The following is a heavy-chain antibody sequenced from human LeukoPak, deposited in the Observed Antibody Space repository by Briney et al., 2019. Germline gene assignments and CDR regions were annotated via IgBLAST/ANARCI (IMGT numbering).Heavy chain of an antibody. D-gene: IGHD6-19*01. V-gene: IGHV3-11*05. J-gene: IGHJ5*02. CDR2: IRSSSSYT. CDR3: ARGETVAGTWFDP. CDR1: GFTFSDYY. Sequence: GGSLRLSCAASGFTFSDYYMSWIRQAPGKGLEWVSYIRSSSSYTNYADSVKGRFTISRDNAENSLYLQMNSLRAEDTAVYYCARGETVAGTWFDPWGQGTLVTVSS.